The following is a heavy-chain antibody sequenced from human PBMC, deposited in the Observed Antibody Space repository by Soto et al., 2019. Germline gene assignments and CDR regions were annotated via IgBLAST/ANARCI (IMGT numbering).Heavy chain of an antibody. CDR2: IIPILGIA. V-gene: IGHV1-69*02. D-gene: IGHD6-13*01. CDR3: ARGSDTRDYSSSWYTTRYFDL. J-gene: IGHJ2*01. CDR1: GGTFSSYT. Sequence: QVQLVQSGAEVKKPGSSVKVSCKASGGTFSSYTISWVRQAPGQGLEWMGRIIPILGIANYAQKFQGRGTITADKSTSTAYMELSSLRSEGTAVYYCARGSDTRDYSSSWYTTRYFDLWGRGTLVTVSS.